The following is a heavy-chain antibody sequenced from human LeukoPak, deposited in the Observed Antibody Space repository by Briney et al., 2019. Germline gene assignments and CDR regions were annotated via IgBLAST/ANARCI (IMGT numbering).Heavy chain of an antibody. V-gene: IGHV3-15*01. Sequence: GGSLRLSCAASGFTFSNAWMSWVRQAPGKGLEWVGRIKSKSNGGTTDHAAPLKGRFTISRDDSKNTLYLQMNSLKTEDTAVYYCTTGITMVRGVIHLIDYWGQGTLVTVSS. CDR2: IKSKSNGGTT. CDR1: GFTFSNAW. J-gene: IGHJ4*02. CDR3: TTGITMVRGVIHLIDY. D-gene: IGHD3-10*01.